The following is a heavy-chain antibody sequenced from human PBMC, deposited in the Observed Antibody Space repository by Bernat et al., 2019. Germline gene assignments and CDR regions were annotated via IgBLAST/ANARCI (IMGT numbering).Heavy chain of an antibody. Sequence: EVQLVESGGGLVQPGGSLRLSCTASGFTFSSYWMSWVRQAPGKGLEWVANIKQDGSEKYYVDCVKGRFTISRDNAKNSLYLQMNSLRAEDTAVYYCARDMQPAGGRRFLEWLLLDAFDIWGQGTMVTVSS. J-gene: IGHJ3*02. CDR3: ARDMQPAGGRRFLEWLLLDAFDI. V-gene: IGHV3-7*04. CDR1: GFTFSSYW. CDR2: IKQDGSEK. D-gene: IGHD3-3*01.